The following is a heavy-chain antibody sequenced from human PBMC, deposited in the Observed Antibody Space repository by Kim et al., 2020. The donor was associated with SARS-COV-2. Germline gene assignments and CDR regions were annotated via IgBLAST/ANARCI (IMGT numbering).Heavy chain of an antibody. CDR1: GYTFTGYY. D-gene: IGHD3-10*01. Sequence: ASVKVSCKASGYTFTGYYMHWVRQAPGQGLEWMGWINPNSGGTNYAQKFQGRVTMTRDTSISTAYMELSRLRSDDTAVYYCATERGIYGSGSYGLFDSWGQGTLVTVSS. J-gene: IGHJ4*02. V-gene: IGHV1-2*02. CDR2: INPNSGGT. CDR3: ATERGIYGSGSYGLFDS.